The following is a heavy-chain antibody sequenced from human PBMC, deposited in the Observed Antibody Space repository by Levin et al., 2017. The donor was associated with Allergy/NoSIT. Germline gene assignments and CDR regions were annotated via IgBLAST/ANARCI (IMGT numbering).Heavy chain of an antibody. CDR3: AKDTYDYVWGSNRYTHDCDY. D-gene: IGHD3-16*02. V-gene: IGHV3-23*01. CDR2: ISGSGGST. Sequence: GGSLRLSCAASGFAFSSYAMTWVRQAPGKGLEWVSAISGSGGSTYYVDSVKGRFTISRDNSKNTLSLQMNSLRAEDTAVYYCAKDTYDYVWGSNRYTHDCDYWGQGTLVTVSS. J-gene: IGHJ4*02. CDR1: GFAFSSYA.